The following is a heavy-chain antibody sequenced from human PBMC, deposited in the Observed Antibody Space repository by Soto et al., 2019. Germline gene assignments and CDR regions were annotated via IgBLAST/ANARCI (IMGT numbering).Heavy chain of an antibody. CDR2: ISAYNGNT. CDR1: GYTFTSYG. CDR3: ARSDVGVVVTATPDY. V-gene: IGHV1-18*01. J-gene: IGHJ4*02. Sequence: QVQLVQSGAEVKKPGASVKVSCKASGYTFTSYGISWVRQAPGQGLEWMGWISAYNGNTNYAQKLQGRVTMTTDTSTSTAYMELRSLRSVDTAVYYCARSDVGVVVTATPDYWGQGTLVTVSS. D-gene: IGHD2-21*02.